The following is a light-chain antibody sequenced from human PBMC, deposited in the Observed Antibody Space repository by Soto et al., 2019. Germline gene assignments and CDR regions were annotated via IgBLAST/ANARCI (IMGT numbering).Light chain of an antibody. V-gene: IGLV2-14*01. Sequence: QSALAQPASVSGSPGQSITFSCTGSNGDIGTYNFVSWYQQHPGKAPKLLIFGVTNRPSGISDRFSGSKSGDTASLTISRLQPEDEADYYCSSYTTSNRLIFGTGTKLTVL. J-gene: IGLJ1*01. CDR1: NGDIGTYNF. CDR3: SSYTTSNRLI. CDR2: GVT.